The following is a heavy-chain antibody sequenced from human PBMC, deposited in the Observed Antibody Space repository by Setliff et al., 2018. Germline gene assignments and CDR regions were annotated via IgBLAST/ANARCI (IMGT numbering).Heavy chain of an antibody. D-gene: IGHD3-9*01. Sequence: ASVKVSCKASGYTFTSYAMHWVRQAPGQRLEWMGWINAGNGNTKYSQKFQGRVTITRDTSANTAYMELSSLRSEDTAVYYCAREVYDILTGYSYWYFDLWGRGTLVTVSS. CDR2: INAGNGNT. V-gene: IGHV1-3*01. CDR1: GYTFTSYA. CDR3: AREVYDILTGYSYWYFDL. J-gene: IGHJ2*01.